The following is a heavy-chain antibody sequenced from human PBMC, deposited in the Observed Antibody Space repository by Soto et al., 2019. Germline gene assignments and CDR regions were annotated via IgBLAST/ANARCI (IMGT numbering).Heavy chain of an antibody. V-gene: IGHV1-2*04. CDR3: AIIMTHSDSFDI. CDR1: GYTFGGFY. J-gene: IGHJ3*02. D-gene: IGHD3-16*01. Sequence: QVQLVQSGPEVKKPGASVKVSCKASGYTFGGFYIHWMRHAPGQGLEWVGSINSNSGATTYAQKFQDSVAMTRDTSVSTAYMDLNRLTSDDTAIYYCAIIMTHSDSFDIWGQGTMVTVS. CDR2: INSNSGAT.